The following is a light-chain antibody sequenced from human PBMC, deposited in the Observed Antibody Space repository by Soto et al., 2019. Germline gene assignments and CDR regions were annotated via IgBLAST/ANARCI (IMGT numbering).Light chain of an antibody. CDR3: SSYTASSTLL. Sequence: QSVLTQPPSVSGAPGQRVTISCTGSSSNIGAGHDVHWYQHLPGTAPKLLIYGNGNRPSGVPDRFSGSKSGNTASLTISGLQADDEADYYCSSYTASSTLLFGTGTKLTVL. CDR2: GNG. J-gene: IGLJ1*01. CDR1: SSNIGAGHD. V-gene: IGLV1-40*01.